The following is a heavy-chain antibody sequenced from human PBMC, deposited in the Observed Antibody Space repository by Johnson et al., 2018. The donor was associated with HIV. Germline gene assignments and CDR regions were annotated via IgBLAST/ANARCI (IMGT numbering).Heavy chain of an antibody. CDR3: AREYSGSYLPRGNAFDI. CDR1: GFTFSSYA. CDR2: IRSNGVST. J-gene: IGHJ3*02. V-gene: IGHV3-64*01. D-gene: IGHD1-26*01. Sequence: VQLVESGGGLVQPGGSLRLSCAASGFTFSSYAMHWVRQAPGKGLEYVSAIRSNGVSTYYANSVKGRFTISRDNSKNTLYLQMGSLRAEDMAVYYCAREYSGSYLPRGNAFDIWGQGTMVTVSS.